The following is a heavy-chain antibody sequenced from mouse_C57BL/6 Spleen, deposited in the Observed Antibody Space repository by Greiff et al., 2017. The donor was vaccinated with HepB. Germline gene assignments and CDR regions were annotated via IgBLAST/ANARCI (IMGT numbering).Heavy chain of an antibody. Sequence: QAQLQQSGAELVKPGASVKISCKASGYAFSSYWMNWVKQRPGKGLEWIGQIYPGDGDTNYNGKFKGKATLTADKSSSTAYMQLSSLTSEDSAVYFCARGGGGRGAMDYWGQGTSVTVSS. CDR1: GYAFSSYW. CDR3: ARGGGGRGAMDY. V-gene: IGHV1-80*01. D-gene: IGHD1-1*01. J-gene: IGHJ4*01. CDR2: IYPGDGDT.